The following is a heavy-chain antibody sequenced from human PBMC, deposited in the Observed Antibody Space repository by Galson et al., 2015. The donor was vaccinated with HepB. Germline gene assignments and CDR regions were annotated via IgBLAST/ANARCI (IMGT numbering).Heavy chain of an antibody. Sequence: SVKVSCKASGYTFTGYYMHWVRQAPGQGLEWMGWVNPNSGGTNYAQKFQGRVTMTRDTSISTAYMELSRLRSDDTAVYYCARVRSETPMGYGDYGGSSVGGAFDIWGQGTMVTVSS. J-gene: IGHJ3*02. V-gene: IGHV1-2*02. CDR2: VNPNSGGT. CDR3: ARVRSETPMGYGDYGGSSVGGAFDI. CDR1: GYTFTGYY. D-gene: IGHD4-17*01.